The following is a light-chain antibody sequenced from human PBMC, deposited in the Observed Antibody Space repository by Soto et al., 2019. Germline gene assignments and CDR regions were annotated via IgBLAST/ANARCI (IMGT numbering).Light chain of an antibody. CDR3: QQYNTVPAT. CDR2: SAS. V-gene: IGKV1-27*01. J-gene: IGKJ5*01. CDR1: QGIGNS. Sequence: DIQMTQSPPSLSASVGDRVTITCRASQGIGNSLAWYQQKPGTVPTLLIYSASTLQSGVPSRFSGSGSGTYFTLTISSLQPEDVAAYHCQQYNTVPATFGQGTRLEIK.